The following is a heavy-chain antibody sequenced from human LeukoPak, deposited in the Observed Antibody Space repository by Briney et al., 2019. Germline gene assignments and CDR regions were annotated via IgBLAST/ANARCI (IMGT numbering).Heavy chain of an antibody. CDR1: GYTFSSYG. D-gene: IGHD1-26*01. CDR2: ISAYNGNT. V-gene: IGHV1-18*01. J-gene: IGHJ3*02. Sequence: ASVKVSCKASGYTFSSYGISWVRQAPGQGLEWMGWISAYNGNTDYAQKLQGRVTMTTDTSTSTAYLELRSLRSDDTAVYYCARGSYGNDAFDIWGQGTMVTVSS. CDR3: ARGSYGNDAFDI.